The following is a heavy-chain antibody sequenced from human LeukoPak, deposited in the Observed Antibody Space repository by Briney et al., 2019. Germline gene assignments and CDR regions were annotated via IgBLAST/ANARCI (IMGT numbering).Heavy chain of an antibody. J-gene: IGHJ5*02. V-gene: IGHV3-30*02. CDR1: GFTLSSYG. CDR2: IRYDGSNK. CDR3: AKARYYGSGSFLFDP. Sequence: LGGSLRLSCAASGFTLSSYGMHWVRQAPGKGLEGVAFIRYDGSNKYYADSVKGRFTISRDNSKNTLYLQMNSLRAEDTAVYYCAKARYYGSGSFLFDPWGQGTLVTVSS. D-gene: IGHD3-10*01.